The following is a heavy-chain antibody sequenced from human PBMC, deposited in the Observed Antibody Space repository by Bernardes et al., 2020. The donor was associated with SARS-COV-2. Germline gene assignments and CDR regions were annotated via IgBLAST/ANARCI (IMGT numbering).Heavy chain of an antibody. Sequence: VWSLSLSCAASGFTVSSNYMSWVRQAPGKGLEWVSFISSDGITDYADSVKGRFTISRDNSKNTLYLQMNSLRAEDTAVYYCARFYGPGSYFFDYWGQGTLVTVSS. CDR1: GFTVSSNY. CDR3: ARFYGPGSYFFDY. V-gene: IGHV3-53*01. J-gene: IGHJ4*02. D-gene: IGHD3-10*01. CDR2: ISSDGIT.